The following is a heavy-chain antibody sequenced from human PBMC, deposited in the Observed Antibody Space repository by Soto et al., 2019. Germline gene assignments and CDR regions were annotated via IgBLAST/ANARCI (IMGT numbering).Heavy chain of an antibody. J-gene: IGHJ4*02. CDR2: IYYSGST. CDR3: ARDSMVRGSRDY. D-gene: IGHD3-10*01. V-gene: IGHV4-61*08. CDR1: GGSISSGGYY. Sequence: SETLSLTCTVSGGSISSGGYYWSWIRQHPGKGLEWIGYIYYSGSTNYNPSLKSRVTISVDTSKNQFSLKLSSVTAADTAVYYCARDSMVRGSRDYWGQGTLVTVSS.